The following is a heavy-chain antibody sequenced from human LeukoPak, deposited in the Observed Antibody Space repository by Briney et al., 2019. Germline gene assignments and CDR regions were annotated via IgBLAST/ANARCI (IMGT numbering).Heavy chain of an antibody. CDR1: GFTFSSYG. Sequence: PGGSLRLSCAASGFTFSSYGMHWVRQAPGEGLEWVAFIRYDGTNKYYADSVKGRFTISRDNSKNTLYLQINSLRAEDTAVYYCAKVRVGDGDYVGNFDHWGQGTLVTVSS. CDR2: IRYDGTNK. V-gene: IGHV3-30*02. CDR3: AKVRVGDGDYVGNFDH. J-gene: IGHJ4*02. D-gene: IGHD4-17*01.